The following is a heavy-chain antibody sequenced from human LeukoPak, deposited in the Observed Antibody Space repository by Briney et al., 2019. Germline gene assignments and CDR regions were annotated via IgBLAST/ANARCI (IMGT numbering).Heavy chain of an antibody. CDR2: IYTSGST. J-gene: IGHJ6*02. CDR1: GGSISSYY. V-gene: IGHV4-4*07. Sequence: MSSETLSLTCTVPGGSISSYYWSWIRQPAGKGLEWIGRIYTSGSTNYNPSLKSRVTMSVDTSKNQFSLKLSSVTAADTAVYYCARELPGVYSSGRPGHGMDVWGQGTTVTVSS. CDR3: ARELPGVYSSGRPGHGMDV. D-gene: IGHD6-19*01.